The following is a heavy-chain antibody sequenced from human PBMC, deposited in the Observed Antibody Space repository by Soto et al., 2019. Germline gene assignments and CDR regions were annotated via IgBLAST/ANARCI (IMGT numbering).Heavy chain of an antibody. J-gene: IGHJ6*02. Sequence: ASVKVSCKASGYTFTSYAMHWVRQAPGQRLEWMGWINAGNGNTNYAQKLQGRVTMTTDTSTTTAYMELSSLRSDDTAVYYCAIDRPTSSIRARDYYYAMDVWGQGTTVTVSS. V-gene: IGHV1-3*01. CDR2: INAGNGNT. D-gene: IGHD6-6*01. CDR3: AIDRPTSSIRARDYYYAMDV. CDR1: GYTFTSYA.